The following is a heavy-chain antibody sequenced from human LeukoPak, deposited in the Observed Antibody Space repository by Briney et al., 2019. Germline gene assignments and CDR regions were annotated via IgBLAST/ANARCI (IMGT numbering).Heavy chain of an antibody. V-gene: IGHV3-23*01. Sequence: PGGSLRLSCAASGFTFSSYSMNWVRQAPGKGLEWVSAISGSGGSTYYADSVKGRFTISRDNSKNTLYLQMNSLRAEDTAVYYCAKDPHYDILTGYTDYWGQGTLVTVSS. CDR3: AKDPHYDILTGYTDY. CDR1: GFTFSSYS. J-gene: IGHJ4*02. D-gene: IGHD3-9*01. CDR2: ISGSGGST.